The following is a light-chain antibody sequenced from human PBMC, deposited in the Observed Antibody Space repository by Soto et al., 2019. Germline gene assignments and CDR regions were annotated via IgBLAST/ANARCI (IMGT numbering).Light chain of an antibody. CDR3: GTWDSSLSAAI. CDR2: DNN. J-gene: IGLJ2*01. Sequence: QSVLTQPPSVSAAPGQKVTISCSGSSSNIGNNFVSWYQQLPGTAPTLLIYDNNMRPSGIPDRFSGSKSGTSATLGITGLQTGDEADYYCGTWDSSLSAAIFAGGTKLTVL. V-gene: IGLV1-51*01. CDR1: SSNIGNNF.